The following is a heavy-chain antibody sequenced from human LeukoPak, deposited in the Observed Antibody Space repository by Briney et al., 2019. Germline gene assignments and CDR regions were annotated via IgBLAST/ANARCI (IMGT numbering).Heavy chain of an antibody. J-gene: IGHJ4*02. Sequence: SETLSLTCTVSGGSITDYYWSWIRQPPGKGLEWIAYIYSTGTTNYNPSLKNRVIISVDTSKKQFSLRLDSVTAADTAVYYCARRHIVATNFDYWGQGTLVTVSS. V-gene: IGHV4-59*08. CDR1: GGSITDYY. CDR3: ARRHIVATNFDY. D-gene: IGHD5-12*01. CDR2: IYSTGTT.